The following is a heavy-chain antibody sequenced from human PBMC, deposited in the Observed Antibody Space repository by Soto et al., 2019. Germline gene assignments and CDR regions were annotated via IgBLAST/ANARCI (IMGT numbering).Heavy chain of an antibody. CDR1: GGTFSSYA. J-gene: IGHJ6*02. V-gene: IGHV1-69*12. CDR2: IIPIFGTA. D-gene: IGHD4-4*01. CDR3: AXPPSSNRYYYGMDV. Sequence: QVQLVQSGAEVKKPGSSVKVSCKASGGTFSSYAISWVRQAPGQGLEWMGGIIPIFGTANYAQKFQGRVTXTAXESTSTAYMELSSLRSEDTAVYYCAXPPSSNRYYYGMDVWGQXTTVTXS.